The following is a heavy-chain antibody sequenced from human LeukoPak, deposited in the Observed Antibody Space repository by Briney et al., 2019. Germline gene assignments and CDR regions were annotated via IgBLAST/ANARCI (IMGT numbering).Heavy chain of an antibody. CDR1: GFTFSSYA. D-gene: IGHD2-2*01. Sequence: GGSLRLSCAASGFTFSSYAMHWVRQAPGKGLEWVAVISYDGSNKYYADSVKGRFTISRDNSKNTLYLQMNSLRAEDTAAYYCAKDIVVVPAATPFDYWGQGTLVTVSS. V-gene: IGHV3-30-3*01. J-gene: IGHJ4*02. CDR3: AKDIVVVPAATPFDY. CDR2: ISYDGSNK.